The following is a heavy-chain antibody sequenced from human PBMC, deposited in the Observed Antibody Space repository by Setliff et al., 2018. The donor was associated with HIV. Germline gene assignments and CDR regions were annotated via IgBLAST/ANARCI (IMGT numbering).Heavy chain of an antibody. CDR2: IYYSGST. Sequence: PSETLSLTCTVSGGSISSSTYYWGWIRQPPGKGLEWIGTIYYSGSTYYNPSLKSRLTISVDTSKNQFSLKLSSVTAADTAVYYCARRDGYSYGFYFDYWGQERWSPSPQ. CDR3: ARRDGYSYGFYFDY. D-gene: IGHD5-18*01. V-gene: IGHV4-39*01. J-gene: IGHJ4*01. CDR1: GGSISSSTYY.